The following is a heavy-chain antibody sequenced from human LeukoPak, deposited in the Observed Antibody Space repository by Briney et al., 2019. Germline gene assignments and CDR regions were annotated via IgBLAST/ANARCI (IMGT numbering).Heavy chain of an antibody. J-gene: IGHJ5*01. Sequence: GGSLRLSCAAPGFTFSSYGMHWVRQAPGKGLEWVSFIRYDASNKYYADSVKGRFTISRDNSKNTLSLQMNSLRAEDTAVYYCGPSYCSGITCPDSWGQGTLVAVSS. V-gene: IGHV3-30*02. CDR3: GPSYCSGITCPDS. CDR2: IRYDASNK. D-gene: IGHD2-2*01. CDR1: GFTFSSYG.